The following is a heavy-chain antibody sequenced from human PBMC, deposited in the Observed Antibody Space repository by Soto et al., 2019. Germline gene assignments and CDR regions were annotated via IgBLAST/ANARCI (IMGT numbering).Heavy chain of an antibody. CDR2: ISAYNGNT. J-gene: IGHJ3*02. CDR1: GYTFTSYG. CDR3: ARDLVPLKYAFDI. Sequence: ASEKVSCKASGYTFTSYGISWLRQAPGQGLEWMGWISAYNGNTNYAQKLQGRVTMTTDTSTSTAYMELRSLRYDDTAVFYCARDLVPLKYAFDIWGQGTMVTVSS. V-gene: IGHV1-18*01.